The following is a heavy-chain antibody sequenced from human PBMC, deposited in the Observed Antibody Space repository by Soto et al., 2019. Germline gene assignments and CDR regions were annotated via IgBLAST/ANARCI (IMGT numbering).Heavy chain of an antibody. V-gene: IGHV1-18*01. Sequence: QVQLVQSGAEVKKPGASVKVSCKASGYTFTSYGISWVRQAPGQGLEWMGWISGYTGKTNYEQKIQGRVTMTTDTPTSTAYMELRRLRPDDTAGSYCARGRALALGHYWGQGTLVTAAS. CDR3: ARGRALALGHY. J-gene: IGHJ4*02. CDR2: ISGYTGKT. CDR1: GYTFTSYG.